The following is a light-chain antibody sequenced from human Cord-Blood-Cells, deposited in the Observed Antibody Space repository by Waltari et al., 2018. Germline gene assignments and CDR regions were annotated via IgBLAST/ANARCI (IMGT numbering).Light chain of an antibody. V-gene: IGKV2-28*01. J-gene: IGKJ1*01. Sequence: DLVMTQSPLSLPVTPGEPASIPCRSSQSLLHSNGYNYLDWYLQKPGQSPQLLISLGSNRASGVPDRFSGSGSGTDFTLRISRVEAEDVGVYYCMQALQTPTFGQGTKLEIK. CDR1: QSLLHSNGYNY. CDR3: MQALQTPT. CDR2: LGS.